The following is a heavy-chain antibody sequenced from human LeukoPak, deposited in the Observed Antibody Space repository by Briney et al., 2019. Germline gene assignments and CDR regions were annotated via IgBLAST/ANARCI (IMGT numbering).Heavy chain of an antibody. J-gene: IGHJ3*02. CDR3: ARGLLGTVTTDDAFDI. CDR1: GYTFTIYY. CDR2: INPSGGST. D-gene: IGHD4-17*01. V-gene: IGHV1-46*01. Sequence: ASVKVSCKASGYTFTIYYMHWVRQAPGQGLGWMGIINPSGGSTSYAKKFHGRVTMTRDMSTSTVYMELSSLRSEDTAVYYCARGLLGTVTTDDAFDIWGQGTMVTVSS.